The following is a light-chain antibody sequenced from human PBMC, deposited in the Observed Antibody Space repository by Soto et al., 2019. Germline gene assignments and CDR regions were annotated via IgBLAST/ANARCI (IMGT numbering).Light chain of an antibody. Sequence: AIQMTQSPSSLSASVGDRVTITCRASQGIRNDLGWYQQKPGKAPKLLIYAASSLQSGVPSRFSGSGSGTEFTLTISSLQSEDFAVYYCQQYIDWPPGTFGQGTAVEIK. CDR2: AAS. J-gene: IGKJ1*01. CDR1: QGIRND. V-gene: IGKV1-6*01. CDR3: QQYIDWPPGT.